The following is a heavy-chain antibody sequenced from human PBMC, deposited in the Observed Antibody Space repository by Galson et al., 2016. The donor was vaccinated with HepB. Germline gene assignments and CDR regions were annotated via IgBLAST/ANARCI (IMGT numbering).Heavy chain of an antibody. CDR3: ARDRRQQLDYYFDY. V-gene: IGHV1-69*13. Sequence: SVKVSCKASGDTFSTSSLSWARQAPGQGLEWMGRIIPIFNSVHYAQKFQGRVTITADQSTSTAYMELHSLKSDDTAVYYCARDRRQQLDYYFDYWGQGTLVTVSS. D-gene: IGHD6-13*01. CDR2: IIPIFNSV. J-gene: IGHJ4*02. CDR1: GDTFSTSS.